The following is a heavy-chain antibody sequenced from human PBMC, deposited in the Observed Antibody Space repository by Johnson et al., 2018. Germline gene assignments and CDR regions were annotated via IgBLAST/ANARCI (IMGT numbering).Heavy chain of an antibody. D-gene: IGHD3-22*01. V-gene: IGHV3-49*04. CDR3: SRPYYCSGYYPRFFQH. J-gene: IGHJ1*01. CDR1: GFTFRSYA. CDR2: IRSKAYGGTT. Sequence: VQLVESGGGLVQPGGSLRLSCVASGFTFRSYAMSWVRQAPGKGLEWIGFIRSKAYGGTTKYAASVKGRFTISRDDSKSIAYLQMNSLQTADTAVYYCSRPYYCSGYYPRFFQHLGQGTLVTVSS.